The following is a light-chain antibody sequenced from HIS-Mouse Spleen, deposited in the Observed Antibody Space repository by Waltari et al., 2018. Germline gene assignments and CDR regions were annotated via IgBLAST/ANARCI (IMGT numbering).Light chain of an antibody. CDR1: TIGSKS. J-gene: IGLJ1*01. CDR3: QVWDSSSDHYV. CDR2: DDS. V-gene: IGLV3-21*02. Sequence: SYVLTQPPSVSVAPGQTARITCGGNTIGSKSVHWYQQKPGQAPVLVAYDDSDRPSGIPERFSGSNSGNTATLTISRVEAGDEADYYCQVWDSSSDHYVFGTGTKVTVL.